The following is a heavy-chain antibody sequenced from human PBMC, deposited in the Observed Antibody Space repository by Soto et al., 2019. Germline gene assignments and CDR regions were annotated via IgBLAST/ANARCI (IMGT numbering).Heavy chain of an antibody. V-gene: IGHV1-8*01. Sequence: ASVKVSCKASGYTFTSYDINWVRQATGQGLEWMGWMNPNSGNTGYAQKFQGRVTMTRNTSISTAYMELSSLRSEDTAVYYCARGLEWLRFYYYYGMDVWGQGTTVTVYS. D-gene: IGHD5-12*01. CDR1: GYTFTSYD. CDR3: ARGLEWLRFYYYYGMDV. J-gene: IGHJ6*02. CDR2: MNPNSGNT.